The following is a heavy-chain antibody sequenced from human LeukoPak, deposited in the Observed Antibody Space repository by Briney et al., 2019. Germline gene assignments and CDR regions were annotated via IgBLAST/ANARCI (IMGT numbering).Heavy chain of an antibody. CDR2: VSKSGGTM. V-gene: IGHV3-48*03. CDR1: GFTFSSYE. Sequence: PGGSLRLSCEASGFTFSSYEMNWFRHAPGKGREWVSYVSKSGGTMKNADSVKGRFTVSRDNAKNSLYLQMNSLTAEDTAVYYCATAVIRGRGTMVTVSS. J-gene: IGHJ3*02. CDR3: ATAVI.